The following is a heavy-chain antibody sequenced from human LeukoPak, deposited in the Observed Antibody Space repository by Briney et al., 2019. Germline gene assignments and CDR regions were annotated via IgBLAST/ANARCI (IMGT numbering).Heavy chain of an antibody. CDR1: GFTFSSYG. CDR2: ISYDGSNK. CDR3: ARFGELSELAY. J-gene: IGHJ4*02. Sequence: PGGSLRLSCAASGFTFSSYGMHWVRQAPGKGLEWVAVISYDGSNKYYADSVKGRFTISRDNSKNTLYLQMNSLRAEDTAVYYCARFGELSELAYWGQGTLVTVSS. V-gene: IGHV3-30*03. D-gene: IGHD3-10*01.